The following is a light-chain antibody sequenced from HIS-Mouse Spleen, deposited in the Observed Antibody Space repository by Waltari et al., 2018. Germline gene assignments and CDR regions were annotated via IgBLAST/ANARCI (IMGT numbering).Light chain of an antibody. CDR2: LGS. Sequence: DIVMTQSPLSLPVTPGEPASISCRSSQILLHSNGYNYLDWYLQKPGQSPQLLIYLGSNRASGVPDRFSGSGSGTDFTLKISRVEAEDVGVYYCMQALQNWTFGQGTKVEIK. V-gene: IGKV2-28*01. J-gene: IGKJ1*01. CDR1: QILLHSNGYNY. CDR3: MQALQNWT.